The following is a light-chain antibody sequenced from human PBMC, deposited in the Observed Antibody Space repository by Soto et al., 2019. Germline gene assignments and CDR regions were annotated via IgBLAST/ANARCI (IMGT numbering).Light chain of an antibody. CDR2: AAS. J-gene: IGKJ2*01. V-gene: IGKV1-16*02. CDR1: QGIGNY. CDR3: QQYNRYPYT. Sequence: DIQMTQSPSSLSAAVGDRVTITCRASQGIGNYLAWFLQQPGKAPKSLIFAASSLQSGVPSKFRGSGSGTDFTLNISSLQPEDFASYYCQQYNRYPYTFGQGTKLELK.